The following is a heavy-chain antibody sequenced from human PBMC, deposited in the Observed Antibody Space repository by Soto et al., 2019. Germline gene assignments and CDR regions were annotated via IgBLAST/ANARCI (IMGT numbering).Heavy chain of an antibody. Sequence: ASVKVSCKASGYTFTGYYMHWVRQAPGQGLEWMGWINPNSGGTNYAQKFQGWVTMTRDTSISTAYMELRSLRSDDTAVYYCARDSYCSGGSCYEYWCQGTLVTVAS. CDR2: INPNSGGT. CDR1: GYTFTGYY. CDR3: ARDSYCSGGSCYEY. D-gene: IGHD2-15*01. J-gene: IGHJ4*02. V-gene: IGHV1-2*04.